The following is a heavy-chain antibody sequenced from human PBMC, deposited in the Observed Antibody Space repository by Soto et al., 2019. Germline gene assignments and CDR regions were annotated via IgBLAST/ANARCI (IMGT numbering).Heavy chain of an antibody. V-gene: IGHV4-4*02. D-gene: IGHD1-1*01. Sequence: QVQLQESGPGLVKPSGTLSLTCAVSGGSISTSNWWSWVRQPPGKGLEWIGEVYHSGSTNYNPSFKGRFXXXVXXSKNQFSLKLNSVTAADTALYYCARTSTSGTRVDYWGQGSLVTVSS. CDR1: GGSISTSNW. CDR2: VYHSGST. CDR3: ARTSTSGTRVDY. J-gene: IGHJ4*02.